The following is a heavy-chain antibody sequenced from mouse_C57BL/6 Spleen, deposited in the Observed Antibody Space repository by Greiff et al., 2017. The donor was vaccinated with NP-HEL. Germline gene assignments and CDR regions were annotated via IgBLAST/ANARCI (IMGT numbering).Heavy chain of an antibody. V-gene: IGHV1-80*01. CDR3: SRSTDDYDDGTFSY. D-gene: IGHD2-4*01. CDR1: GYAFSSYW. J-gene: IGHJ2*01. Sequence: VQLQQSGAELVKPGASVKISCKASGYAFSSYWMNWVKQRPGKGLEWIGQIYPGDGDTNYNGKFKGKATMTADKSSSTAYMQLSSLTSEDSAVYFCSRSTDDYDDGTFSYWGQGTTLTVSS. CDR2: IYPGDGDT.